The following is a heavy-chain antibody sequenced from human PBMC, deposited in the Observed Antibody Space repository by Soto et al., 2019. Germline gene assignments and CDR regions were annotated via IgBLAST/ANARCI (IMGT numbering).Heavy chain of an antibody. CDR3: ARAQLNWFDP. CDR1: GDSISGNNW. CDR2: IFHSGST. V-gene: IGHV4-4*02. Sequence: QVQLQESGPGLVKPSGTLSLSCAVSGDSISGNNWWTWVRQSPERGLEWIGEIFHSGSTNYNPSLKGRVTISVDKSKKNFSLNLRSVTAADTAVYYCARAQLNWFDPWGQGTLVTVSS. D-gene: IGHD1-1*01. J-gene: IGHJ5*02.